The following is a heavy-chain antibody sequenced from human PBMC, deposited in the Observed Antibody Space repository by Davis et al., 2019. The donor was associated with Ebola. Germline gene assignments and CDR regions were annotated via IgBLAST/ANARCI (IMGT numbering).Heavy chain of an antibody. V-gene: IGHV7-4-1*02. D-gene: IGHD3-16*01. Sequence: ASVKVSCKASGYSFTTYGMNWVRQAPGQGLEWMGWININTGNPTYAQGFTGRFVFSLDTSVSTAYLQITSLKAEDTAVYYCARDSPYRGGDYWGQGTLVTVSS. CDR3: ARDSPYRGGDY. J-gene: IGHJ4*02. CDR1: GYSFTTYG. CDR2: ININTGNP.